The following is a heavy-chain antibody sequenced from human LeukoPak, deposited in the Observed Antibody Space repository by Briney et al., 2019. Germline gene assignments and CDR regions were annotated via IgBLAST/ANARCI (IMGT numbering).Heavy chain of an antibody. J-gene: IGHJ6*02. CDR2: IIPIFGTA. Sequence: ASVKVSCKASGGTFSSYAISWVRQAPGQGLEWMGGIIPIFGTANYAQKFQGRVTITADESTSTAYMELSSLRSEDTAVYYCAREGPRIAVAGPYYYHYGMDVWGQGTTVAVSS. CDR1: GGTFSSYA. CDR3: AREGPRIAVAGPYYYHYGMDV. D-gene: IGHD6-19*01. V-gene: IGHV1-69*13.